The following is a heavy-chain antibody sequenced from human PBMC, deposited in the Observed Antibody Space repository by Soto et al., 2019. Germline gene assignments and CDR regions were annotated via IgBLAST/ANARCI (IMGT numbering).Heavy chain of an antibody. V-gene: IGHV4-59*01. CDR2: IYYSGSA. J-gene: IGHJ3*02. CDR1: GGSITSYY. D-gene: IGHD2-15*01. CDR3: AGGGVVSDAFDI. Sequence: QVQLQESGPGLVKAWETLSLTCTVSGGSITSYYWSWLRQSPGKGLEWIGYIYYSGSADYNPSLKGGVSFLGDRSGNRFSRRVAFLAGGDTGVFFWAGGGVVSDAFDIWGQGTLVTVSS.